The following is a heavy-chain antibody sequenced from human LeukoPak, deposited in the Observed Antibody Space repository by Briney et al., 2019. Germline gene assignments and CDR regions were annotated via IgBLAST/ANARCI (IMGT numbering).Heavy chain of an antibody. CDR1: GGSISSYY. J-gene: IGHJ1*01. CDR3: ARARYSSGWILG. V-gene: IGHV4-59*01. D-gene: IGHD6-19*01. CDR2: IYYSGST. Sequence: SETLSLTCTVSGGSISSYYWSWIRQPPGKGLEWIGYIYYSGSTNYNPSLKSRVTISVDTSKNQFSLKLSSVTAADTAVYYCARARYSSGWILGWGQGTLVTASS.